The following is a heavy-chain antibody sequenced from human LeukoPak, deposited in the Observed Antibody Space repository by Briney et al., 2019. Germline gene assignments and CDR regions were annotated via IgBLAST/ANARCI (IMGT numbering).Heavy chain of an antibody. J-gene: IGHJ4*02. CDR1: GGSISSSSYY. CDR3: VRDYSNFVQGD. V-gene: IGHV4-39*02. D-gene: IGHD4-11*01. Sequence: SETLSLTCTVSGGSISSSSYYWGWIRQSPGKGLEWIGSIYSGGETHYNPSLNSRVTIFLDTSKNRFSLNLISVTATDTAVYYCVRDYSNFVQGDWGQGTLVTVSS. CDR2: IYSGGET.